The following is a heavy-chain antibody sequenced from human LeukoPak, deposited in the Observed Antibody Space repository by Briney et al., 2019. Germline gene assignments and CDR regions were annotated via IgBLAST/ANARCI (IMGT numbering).Heavy chain of an antibody. J-gene: IGHJ4*02. V-gene: IGHV3-23*01. CDR1: GFTFSSYA. Sequence: GGSLRLSCAASGFTFSSYAMSWVRQAPGKGLGWVSGISGSGGTTYCADSVKGRFTISRDNSKNTLNLQMNSLRAEDTAVYYCAKVSNGDNYFDFWGQGTLVTVSS. CDR3: AKVSNGDNYFDF. D-gene: IGHD6-19*01. CDR2: ISGSGGTT.